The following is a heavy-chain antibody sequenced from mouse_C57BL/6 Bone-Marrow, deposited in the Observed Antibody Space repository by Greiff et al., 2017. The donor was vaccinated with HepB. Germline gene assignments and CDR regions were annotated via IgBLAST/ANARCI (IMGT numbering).Heavy chain of an antibody. CDR1: GYTFTSYG. J-gene: IGHJ3*01. D-gene: IGHD1-1*01. Sequence: EVKLQQSGAELVRPGSSVKMSCKTSGYTFTSYGINWVKQRPGQGLEWIGYIYIGNGYTEYNEKFKGKATLTSDTSSSTAYMQLSSLTSEGSAIYFCASPYYCGSGNSFAYWGQGTLVTVSA. CDR2: IYIGNGYT. CDR3: ASPYYCGSGNSFAY. V-gene: IGHV1-58*01.